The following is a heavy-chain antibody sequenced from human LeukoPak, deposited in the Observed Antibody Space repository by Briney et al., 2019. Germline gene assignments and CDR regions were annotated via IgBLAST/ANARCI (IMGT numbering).Heavy chain of an antibody. CDR1: GGSISSYY. D-gene: IGHD3-10*01. V-gene: IGHV4-59*01. CDR2: IYYSGST. J-gene: IGHJ5*02. Sequence: SETLSLTCTVSGGSISSYYWSWIRQPPGKGLEWIGYIYYSGSTNYKPSLKSRVTISVDTSKNQFSLKLGSVTAADTAVYYCARGGYYGSGNDFRFDPWGQGTLVTVSS. CDR3: ARGGYYGSGNDFRFDP.